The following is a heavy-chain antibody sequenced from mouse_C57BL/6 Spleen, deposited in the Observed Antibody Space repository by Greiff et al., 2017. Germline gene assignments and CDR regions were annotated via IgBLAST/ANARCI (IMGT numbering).Heavy chain of an antibody. D-gene: IGHD5-2*01. V-gene: IGHV1-82*01. CDR3: AREGYSSYFDD. CDR1: GYAFSSSW. Sequence: QVHVKQSGPELVKPGASVKISCKASGYAFSSSWMNWVKQRPGKGLEWIGRIYPGDGDTNYNGKFKGKATLAADKSSSTAYMQLSSLTSEDSAVXCCAREGYSSYFDDWGQGTTLTVSS. CDR2: IYPGDGDT. J-gene: IGHJ2*01.